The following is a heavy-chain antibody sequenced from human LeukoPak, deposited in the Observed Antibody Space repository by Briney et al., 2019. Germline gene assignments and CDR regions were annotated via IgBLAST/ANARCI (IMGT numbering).Heavy chain of an antibody. CDR3: TTGSGSSGWPDYYFDY. D-gene: IGHD6-19*01. V-gene: IGHV3-15*01. J-gene: IGHJ4*02. Sequence: GGSLRLSCAASGFTFSNAWMSWVRQAPGKGLEWVGRIKSKTDGGTIDYAAPVKGRFTISRDDSKNTLYLQMNSLKTEDTAVYYCTTGSGSSGWPDYYFDYWGQGTLVTVSS. CDR1: GFTFSNAW. CDR2: IKSKTDGGTI.